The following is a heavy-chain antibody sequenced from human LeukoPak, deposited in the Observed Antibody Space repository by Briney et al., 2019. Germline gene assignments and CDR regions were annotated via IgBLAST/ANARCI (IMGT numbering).Heavy chain of an antibody. J-gene: IGHJ4*02. Sequence: GGSLRLSCAASGFTFSSYAMHWVRQAPGKGLEWVAVISYDGSNKYYADSVKGRFTISRDNSKNTLYLQMNSLRAEDTAVYYCARDTVTTEATHFDYWGQGTLVTVSS. V-gene: IGHV3-30-3*01. CDR2: ISYDGSNK. D-gene: IGHD4-11*01. CDR3: ARDTVTTEATHFDY. CDR1: GFTFSSYA.